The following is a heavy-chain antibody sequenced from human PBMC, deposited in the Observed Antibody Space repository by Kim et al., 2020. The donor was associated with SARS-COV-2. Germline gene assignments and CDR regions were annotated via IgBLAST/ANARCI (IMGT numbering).Heavy chain of an antibody. CDR1: GGSFSGYY. CDR2: IFYSGST. V-gene: IGHV4-34*12. J-gene: IGHJ6*02. Sequence: SETLSLTCDVYGGSFSGYYWSWIRQPPGKGLEWIGEIFYSGSTNYNPSLKSRVTISLDTSKNQFSLKLNSVTAADTAVYYCARYRTSYCLDVWGQGTTVTVSS. D-gene: IGHD5-18*01. CDR3: ARYRTSYCLDV.